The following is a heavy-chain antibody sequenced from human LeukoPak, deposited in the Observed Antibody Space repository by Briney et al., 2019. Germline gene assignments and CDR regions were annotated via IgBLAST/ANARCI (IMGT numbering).Heavy chain of an antibody. CDR2: SNAANGNT. J-gene: IGHJ4*02. CDR1: GYTFTSYA. D-gene: IGHD6-13*01. V-gene: IGHV1-3*02. Sequence: ASVKVSCKASGYTFTSYAMHWVRQAPGQRLEWMGWSNAANGNTEYSQEFQGRVTITWDTSASTAYIEVSSLRSEDMAVYYCGRGQQSSSWIIDYWGQGTLVTVSS. CDR3: GRGQQSSSWIIDY.